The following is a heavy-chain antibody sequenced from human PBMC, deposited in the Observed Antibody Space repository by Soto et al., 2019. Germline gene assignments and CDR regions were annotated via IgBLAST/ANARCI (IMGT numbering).Heavy chain of an antibody. CDR2: IWYDGSNK. D-gene: IGHD3-3*01. Sequence: GGSLRLSCAASGFTFSSYGMHWVRQAPGKGLEWVAVIWYDGSNKYYADSVKGRFTISRDNSKNTLYLQMNGLRAEDTAVYYCARDLNDFWSGYLSLDYWGQGTLVTVSS. J-gene: IGHJ4*02. CDR1: GFTFSSYG. V-gene: IGHV3-33*01. CDR3: ARDLNDFWSGYLSLDY.